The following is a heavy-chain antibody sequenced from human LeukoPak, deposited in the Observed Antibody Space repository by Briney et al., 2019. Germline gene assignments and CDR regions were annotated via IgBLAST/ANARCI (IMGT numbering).Heavy chain of an antibody. CDR3: AISSSWYGYYFFY. V-gene: IGHV3-9*01. D-gene: IGHD6-13*01. CDR2: ISWNSGSI. Sequence: AGGSVRLSCAASGFTFDDYVMHWVRQAPGKGLEWVSGISWNSGSIGYADSVKGRFTISRDNAKNSLYLQMNSLRAEDTALYYCAISSSWYGYYFFYWGHGTLVTVSS. CDR1: GFTFDDYV. J-gene: IGHJ4*01.